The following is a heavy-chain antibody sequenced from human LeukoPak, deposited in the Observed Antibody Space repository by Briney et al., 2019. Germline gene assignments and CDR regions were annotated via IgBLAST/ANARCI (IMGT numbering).Heavy chain of an antibody. Sequence: PGESLKISCKGSGYSFTSYWISWVRQMPGKGLEWMGRIDPSDSYTNYSPSFQGHVTISADKSISTAYLQWSSLKASDTAMYYCARHEPIAVASTMDFQHWGQGTLVTVSS. J-gene: IGHJ1*01. V-gene: IGHV5-10-1*01. CDR3: ARHEPIAVASTMDFQH. CDR1: GYSFTSYW. D-gene: IGHD6-19*01. CDR2: IDPSDSYT.